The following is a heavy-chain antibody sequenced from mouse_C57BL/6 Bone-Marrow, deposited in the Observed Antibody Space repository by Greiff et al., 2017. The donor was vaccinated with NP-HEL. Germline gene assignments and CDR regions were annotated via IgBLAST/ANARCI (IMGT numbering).Heavy chain of an antibody. J-gene: IGHJ4*01. D-gene: IGHD2-4*01. CDR2: ISSSGST. V-gene: IGHV3-4*01. Sequence: EVKLVESGPALVKPSQTVSLTCTVTGYSITNGNHWWNWIRQVSGSKLEWIGYISSSGSTDSNPSLKSRISITSDTSKNQLFLQLNSVTTEEIATYYGARGDYDGNYYAMDYWGQGTSVTVSS. CDR1: GYSITNGNHW. CDR3: ARGDYDGNYYAMDY.